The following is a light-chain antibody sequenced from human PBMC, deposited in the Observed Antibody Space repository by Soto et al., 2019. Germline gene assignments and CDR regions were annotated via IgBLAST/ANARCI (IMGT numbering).Light chain of an antibody. Sequence: DIQMTQSPSTLSGSVGDRFTITCRASQTISSWLAWYQQKPGKAPKLLIYKASTLKSGVPSRFSGSGSGTDFTLTISSLEPEDLAVYYCQQHYNWPLTFGGGTKVDIK. CDR1: QTISSW. V-gene: IGKV1-5*03. J-gene: IGKJ4*01. CDR3: QQHYNWPLT. CDR2: KAS.